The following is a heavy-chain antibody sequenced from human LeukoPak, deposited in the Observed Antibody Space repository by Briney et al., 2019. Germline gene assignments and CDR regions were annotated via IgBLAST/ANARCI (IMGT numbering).Heavy chain of an antibody. D-gene: IGHD6-19*01. CDR1: GFTFSSYW. Sequence: PGGSLRLSCAASGFTFSSYWMHWVRQAPGKGLVWVSRINSDGSSTSYADSVKGRFTISRDNAKNTLYLQMNSLRAEDTAVYYCARAEYSSGWYFYYFDYRGQGTLVTVSS. CDR2: INSDGSST. V-gene: IGHV3-74*01. J-gene: IGHJ4*02. CDR3: ARAEYSSGWYFYYFDY.